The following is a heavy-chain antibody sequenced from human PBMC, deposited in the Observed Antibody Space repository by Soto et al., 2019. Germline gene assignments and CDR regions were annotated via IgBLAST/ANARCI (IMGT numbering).Heavy chain of an antibody. CDR1: DFAFNRYS. J-gene: IGHJ4*02. Sequence: QVQLVASGGGVVQPGRSLRLSCSSSDFAFNRYSLHWVRQAPGKGLEWVAVSSFDGSKEYYADSVKGRFTISRDNSKNTVFLEMNSLRTEDSAMYYCARGGVGYCTNGVCYLDCWGQGTLVTVSS. V-gene: IGHV3-30-3*01. D-gene: IGHD2-8*01. CDR3: ARGGVGYCTNGVCYLDC. CDR2: SSFDGSKE.